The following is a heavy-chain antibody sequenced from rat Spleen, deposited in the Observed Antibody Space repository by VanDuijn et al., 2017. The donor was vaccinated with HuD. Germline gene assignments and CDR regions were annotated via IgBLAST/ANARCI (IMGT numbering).Heavy chain of an antibody. Sequence: EVQLVESGGGLVQPGRSLKLSCAASGFTFSDYGVAWVRQAPTTGLEWVATISYGDTSGHSNTYYRDSVKGRFTISRDIAKSPLSLQMDSRRSEDTTTYYCARRHYGYTDYFDYWGQGVMVTVSS. V-gene: IGHV5-29*01. CDR2: ISYGDTSGHSNT. CDR3: ARRHYGYTDYFDY. CDR1: GFTFSDYG. D-gene: IGHD1-9*01. J-gene: IGHJ2*01.